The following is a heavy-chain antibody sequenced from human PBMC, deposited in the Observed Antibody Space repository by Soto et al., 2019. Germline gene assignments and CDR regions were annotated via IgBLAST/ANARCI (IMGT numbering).Heavy chain of an antibody. Sequence: GGSLRLSCAASGFTFSNAWMNWVRQAPGKGLEWVGRIKSKTDGGTTDYAAPVKGRFTISRDDSKNTLYLQMNSLKTEDTAVYYCTTDPKVVVTAPMDYWGQGTLVTVSS. D-gene: IGHD2-21*02. CDR1: GFTFSNAW. CDR3: TTDPKVVVTAPMDY. CDR2: IKSKTDGGTT. V-gene: IGHV3-15*07. J-gene: IGHJ4*02.